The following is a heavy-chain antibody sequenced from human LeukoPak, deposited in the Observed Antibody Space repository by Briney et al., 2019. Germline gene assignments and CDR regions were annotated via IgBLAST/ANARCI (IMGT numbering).Heavy chain of an antibody. CDR2: IDTTSTTM. Sequence: GGSLRLSCAASGFTFDTYTMTWVRQAPGTGLEWVSYIDTTSTTMYYADSVKGRFTISRDNAKNSLYLQMNSLRVEDTAVYYCAKDGIVGATTYYYYGMDVWGQGTTVTVSS. CDR1: GFTFDTYT. J-gene: IGHJ6*02. V-gene: IGHV3-48*01. D-gene: IGHD1-26*01. CDR3: AKDGIVGATTYYYYGMDV.